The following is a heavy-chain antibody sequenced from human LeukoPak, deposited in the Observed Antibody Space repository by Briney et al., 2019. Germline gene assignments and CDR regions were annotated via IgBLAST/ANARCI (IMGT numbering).Heavy chain of an antibody. Sequence: SETLSLTCAVYGGSFSGYYWSWIRQPPGKGLEWIGEINHSGNTNYNPSLKSRVTISVDTSKNQFSLRLSSVTAADTAVYYCARHLEYPGYFDYWGQGTLVTVSS. CDR2: INHSGNT. J-gene: IGHJ4*02. V-gene: IGHV4-34*01. D-gene: IGHD3-3*01. CDR3: ARHLEYPGYFDY. CDR1: GGSFSGYY.